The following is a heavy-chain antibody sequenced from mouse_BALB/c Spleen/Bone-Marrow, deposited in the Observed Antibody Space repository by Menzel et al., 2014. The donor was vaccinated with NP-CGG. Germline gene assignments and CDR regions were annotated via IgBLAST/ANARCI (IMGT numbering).Heavy chain of an antibody. V-gene: IGHV1-14*01. CDR3: ARREDGYGTFHWYFDV. Sequence: EVQLQQSGPELVKPGASVKMSCKASGYTFTSYVMHWVKQKPGQGLEWIGYINPYNDGTKYNEKFKGKATLTSDKSSSTAYMELSSLTSEDSAVYYCARREDGYGTFHWYFDVWGAGTTVTVSS. CDR2: INPYNDGT. J-gene: IGHJ1*01. D-gene: IGHD2-2*01. CDR1: GYTFTSYV.